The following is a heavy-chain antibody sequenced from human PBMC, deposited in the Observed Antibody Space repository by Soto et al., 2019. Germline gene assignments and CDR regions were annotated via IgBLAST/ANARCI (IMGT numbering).Heavy chain of an antibody. V-gene: IGHV4-31*03. D-gene: IGHD3-10*01. CDR1: GASLTSGGYY. J-gene: IGHJ4*02. Sequence: QVQLQESGPGLVKSSQTLSLTCTVSGASLTSGGYYWNWIRQRPGKGLEWVGYISSSGNTYYNPSLKRRVTISVDTSKIQFSLKLTSVTAADTAVYYGARGRLWFRDVWYFDFWGQGSLVTVSS. CDR2: ISSSGNT. CDR3: ARGRLWFRDVWYFDF.